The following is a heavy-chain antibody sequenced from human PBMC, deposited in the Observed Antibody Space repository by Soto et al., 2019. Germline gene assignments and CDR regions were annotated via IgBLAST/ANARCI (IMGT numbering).Heavy chain of an antibody. V-gene: IGHV3-7*01. CDR2: IKQDGSEK. CDR3: ARAEMNTYYDFWSGYYPGYSRSWYQGYYYYYMDV. Sequence: SGGSLRLSCAASGFTFSSYWMSWVRQAPGKGLEWVANIKQDGSEKYYVDSVKGRFTISRDNAKNSLYLQMNSLRAEDTAVYYCARAEMNTYYDFWSGYYPGYSRSWYQGYYYYYMDVWGKGTTVTVSS. J-gene: IGHJ6*03. CDR1: GFTFSSYW. D-gene: IGHD3-3*01.